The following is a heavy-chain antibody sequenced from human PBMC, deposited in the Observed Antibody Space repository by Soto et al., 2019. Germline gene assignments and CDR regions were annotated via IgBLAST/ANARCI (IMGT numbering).Heavy chain of an antibody. Sequence: SETLSLSCTVSGGSISSYYWSWIRQPPGKGLEWIGYIYYSGSTNYNPSLKIRVTISVDTSKNQFSLKLSSVTAADTAVYYCSRHYYDSSGYYAEYFQHWGQGTLVTVSS. CDR1: GGSISSYY. CDR3: SRHYYDSSGYYAEYFQH. V-gene: IGHV4-59*01. D-gene: IGHD3-22*01. CDR2: IYYSGST. J-gene: IGHJ1*01.